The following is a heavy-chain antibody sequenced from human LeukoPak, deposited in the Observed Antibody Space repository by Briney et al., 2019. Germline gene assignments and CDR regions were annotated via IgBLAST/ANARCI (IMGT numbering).Heavy chain of an antibody. CDR2: ISWNSGSI. CDR1: GFTFDDYA. Sequence: GGSLRLSCAASGFTFDDYAMHWVRQAPGKGLEWVSGISWNSGSIGYADSVKGRFTISRDNAKNSLYLQMNSLRAEDTALYYCAKDIQNIVVVPAAIHYYYGMDVWGQGTTVTVSS. J-gene: IGHJ6*02. V-gene: IGHV3-9*01. D-gene: IGHD2-2*01. CDR3: AKDIQNIVVVPAAIHYYYGMDV.